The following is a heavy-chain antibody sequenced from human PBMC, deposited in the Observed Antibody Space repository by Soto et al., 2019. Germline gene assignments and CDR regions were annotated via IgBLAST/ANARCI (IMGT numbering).Heavy chain of an antibody. D-gene: IGHD6-13*01. CDR1: GGSISSSSYY. CDR3: ARHGCSSSWFLYYVDY. CDR2: IYYSGST. Sequence: ETLSLTCTVSGGSISSSSYYWGWIRQPPGKGLEWIGSIYYSGSTYYNPSLKSRVTISVDTSKNQFSLKLSSVTAADTAVYYCARHGCSSSWFLYYVDYWGQGTLVTVSS. V-gene: IGHV4-39*01. J-gene: IGHJ4*02.